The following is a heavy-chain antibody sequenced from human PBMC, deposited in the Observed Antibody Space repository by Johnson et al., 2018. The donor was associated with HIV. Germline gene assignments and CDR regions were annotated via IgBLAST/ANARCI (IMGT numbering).Heavy chain of an antibody. CDR3: ANLGYSSSWDYDGFDI. D-gene: IGHD6-13*01. V-gene: IGHV3-30*18. CDR2: ISYDGSNN. Sequence: QMQLVESGGGLVQPGRSLRLSCVGSGFTFSSYGMHWVRQAPGKGLEWVAVISYDGSNNYYADSVKGRFTISRDNSKNTLYLQVTSLRAEDTAVYYCANLGYSSSWDYDGFDIWGQGTMVTVSS. J-gene: IGHJ3*02. CDR1: GFTFSSYG.